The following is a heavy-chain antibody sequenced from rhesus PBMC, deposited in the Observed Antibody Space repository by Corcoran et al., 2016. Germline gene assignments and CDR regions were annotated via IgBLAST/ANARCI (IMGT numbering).Heavy chain of an antibody. Sequence: EVQLVESGGGLVQPGGSWRLSCAASGFTSSNYAMSWVHQAPGKGLEWVSGISYTGGSTYYADSVKGRFTISRDNSKNTLSLQMNSLRAEDTAVYYCTKLEVTSYFDYWGQGVLVTVSS. J-gene: IGHJ4*01. CDR3: TKLEVTSYFDY. D-gene: IGHD3-9*01. CDR1: GFTSSNYA. V-gene: IGHV3S5*01. CDR2: ISYTGGST.